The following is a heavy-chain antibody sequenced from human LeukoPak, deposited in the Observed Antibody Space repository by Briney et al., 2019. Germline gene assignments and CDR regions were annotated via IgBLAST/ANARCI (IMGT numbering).Heavy chain of an antibody. J-gene: IGHJ3*02. D-gene: IGHD6-13*01. CDR1: RGSISSHY. CDR2: IHDSGTA. Sequence: SETLSLTCTVSRGSISSHYWSWLRQSPGKGLEWIGNIHDSGTANYSPSLKSRVTISVDTSKNNFSLKLTSVTAADTAIYYCAKGKQQLAYDSFDIWGQGTMVTVSS. V-gene: IGHV4-59*11. CDR3: AKGKQQLAYDSFDI.